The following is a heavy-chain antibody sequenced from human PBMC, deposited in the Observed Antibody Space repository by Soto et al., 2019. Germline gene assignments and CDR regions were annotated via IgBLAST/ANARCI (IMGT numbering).Heavy chain of an antibody. CDR3: ARGRPHIVVVPAARGRSFDY. J-gene: IGHJ4*02. V-gene: IGHV4-34*01. D-gene: IGHD2-21*02. CDR2: INHSGST. Sequence: QVQLQQWGAGLLKPSETLSLTCAVYGGSFSGYYWSWIRQPPGKGLEWIGEINHSGSTNYNPSLXXRVTISVDTAXXQXSXXLSSVTAADTAVYYCARGRPHIVVVPAARGRSFDYWGQGTLVTVSS. CDR1: GGSFSGYY.